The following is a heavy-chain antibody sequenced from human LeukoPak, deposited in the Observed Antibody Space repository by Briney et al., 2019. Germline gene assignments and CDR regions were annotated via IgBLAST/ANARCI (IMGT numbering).Heavy chain of an antibody. Sequence: GGSLRLSCAASGFTFSNYALSWVRQAPGKGLEWVSGISGSGSNTNYADSVKGRFTISRDKSKNTLYPQMNSLRAEDSAVYYCAKPNSGWSNFDSWGRGTLVTVSS. CDR2: ISGSGSNT. CDR3: AKPNSGWSNFDS. J-gene: IGHJ4*02. D-gene: IGHD6-19*01. CDR1: GFTFSNYA. V-gene: IGHV3-23*01.